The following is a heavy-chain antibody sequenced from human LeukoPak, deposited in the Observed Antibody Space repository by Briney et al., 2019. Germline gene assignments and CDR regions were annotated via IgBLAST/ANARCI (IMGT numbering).Heavy chain of an antibody. Sequence: PSETLSLTCTVSGYSISSGYYWGWIRQPPGKGLEWIGSIYHSGSTYYNPSLKSRVTISVDTSKNQFSLKLSSVTAADTAVYYCARTEGVRKGYCTNGVCHFDYWGQGTLVTVSS. D-gene: IGHD2-8*01. V-gene: IGHV4-38-2*02. J-gene: IGHJ4*02. CDR2: IYHSGST. CDR1: GYSISSGYY. CDR3: ARTEGVRKGYCTNGVCHFDY.